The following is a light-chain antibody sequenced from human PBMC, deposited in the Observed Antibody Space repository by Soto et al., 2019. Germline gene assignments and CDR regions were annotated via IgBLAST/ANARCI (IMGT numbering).Light chain of an antibody. J-gene: IGKJ2*01. V-gene: IGKV3-15*01. CDR1: QSVRTN. CDR3: QHYNNWPYT. CDR2: GSS. Sequence: EIVMTQSPATLSLSPGERATLSCGASQSVRTNIAWYQQRPGQTPRLLIYGSSTRATGIPARFSGSGSGTEFILTISSLQSEDFAVYYCQHYNNWPYTFGQGTKLEIK.